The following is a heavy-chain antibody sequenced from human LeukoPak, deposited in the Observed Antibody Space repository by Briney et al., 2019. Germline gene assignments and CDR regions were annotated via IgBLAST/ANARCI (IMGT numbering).Heavy chain of an antibody. Sequence: PGGSLRLSCAASGFSFSTSAMTWVRQAPGKGLDWVSTISGSGGTTYYADSVKGRFTISRDTSKSTLYLQMNSLSAEDTAVYYCAKVVAAAGDKNFGYWGQGTLVTVSS. J-gene: IGHJ4*02. V-gene: IGHV3-23*01. CDR1: GFSFSTSA. CDR2: ISGSGGTT. D-gene: IGHD6-13*01. CDR3: AKVVAAAGDKNFGY.